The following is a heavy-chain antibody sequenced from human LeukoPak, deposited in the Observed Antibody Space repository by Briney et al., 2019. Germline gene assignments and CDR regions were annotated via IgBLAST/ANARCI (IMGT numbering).Heavy chain of an antibody. CDR2: INPNSGGT. CDR3: ARDRWFGELLYQRSLGY. J-gene: IGHJ4*02. Sequence: ASVKVSCKASGYTFTGYYMHWVRQAPGQGLEWMGRINPNSGGTNYAQKFQGRVTMTRDTSISTAYMELSRPRSDDTAVYYCARDRWFGELLYQRSLGYWGQGTLVTVSS. CDR1: GYTFTGYY. V-gene: IGHV1-2*06. D-gene: IGHD3-10*01.